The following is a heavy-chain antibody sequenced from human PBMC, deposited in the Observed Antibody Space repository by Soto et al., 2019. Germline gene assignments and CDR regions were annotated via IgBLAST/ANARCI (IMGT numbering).Heavy chain of an antibody. CDR1: GFTFSSYW. Sequence: PGGSLRLSCAASGFTFSSYWMSWVRQAPGKGLEWVANIKQDGSEKYYVDSVKGRFTISRDNAKNSLYLQMNSLRAEDTAVYYCARDRRGLHSMHHYYYYYGMDVWGQGTTVTVSS. J-gene: IGHJ6*02. CDR3: ARDRRGLHSMHHYYYYYGMDV. CDR2: IKQDGSEK. V-gene: IGHV3-7*05. D-gene: IGHD4-17*01.